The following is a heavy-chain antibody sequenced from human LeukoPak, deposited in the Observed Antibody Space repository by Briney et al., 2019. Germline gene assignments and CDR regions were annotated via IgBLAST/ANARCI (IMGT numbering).Heavy chain of an antibody. D-gene: IGHD6-13*01. J-gene: IGHJ4*02. CDR2: IGTAGDT. CDR3: ASGFRTAAGDY. Sequence: PGGSLRLSCAASGFTFSSYDMHWVRQATGKGLEWVSAIGTAGDTYYPGSVKGRFTISRENAKNSLYLQMNSLRAEDTAVYYCASGFRTAAGDYWGQGNLVTVSS. V-gene: IGHV3-13*01. CDR1: GFTFSSYD.